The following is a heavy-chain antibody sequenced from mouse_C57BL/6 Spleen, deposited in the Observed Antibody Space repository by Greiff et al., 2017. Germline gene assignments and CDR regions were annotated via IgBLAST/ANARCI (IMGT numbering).Heavy chain of an antibody. CDR1: GYTFTSYW. D-gene: IGHD1-1*01. V-gene: IGHV1-64*01. CDR2: IHPNSGST. Sequence: QVQLQQPGAELVKPGASVKLSCKASGYTFTSYWMHWVKQRPGQGLEWIGMIHPNSGSTNYNEKFKSKATLTVDKSSSTAYMQLSSLTSEDSAVYYCAGDNYYGSSYEYFDVWGTGTTVTVSS. J-gene: IGHJ1*03. CDR3: AGDNYYGSSYEYFDV.